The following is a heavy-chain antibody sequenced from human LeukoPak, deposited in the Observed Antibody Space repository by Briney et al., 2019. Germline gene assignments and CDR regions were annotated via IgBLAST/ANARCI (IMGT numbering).Heavy chain of an antibody. Sequence: GGSLRLSCAASGFTFSNYWMHWVRQVPGKGLVCVSRIKIDGTSTSYADSVKGRFTISRDNAKNALYLQMNSLRAEDTAVYYCARGSSGWYGIDYWGQGALVNVSS. CDR2: IKIDGTST. J-gene: IGHJ4*02. CDR1: GFTFSNYW. D-gene: IGHD6-19*01. CDR3: ARGSSGWYGIDY. V-gene: IGHV3-74*01.